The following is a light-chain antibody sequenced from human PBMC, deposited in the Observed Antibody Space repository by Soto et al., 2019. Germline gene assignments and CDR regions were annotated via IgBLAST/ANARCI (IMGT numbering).Light chain of an antibody. V-gene: IGLV1-51*01. CDR2: DNN. CDR1: RSNVGRNS. Sequence: QTVVTQPPSASQTPGQRVTISCSGSRSNVGRNSVSWYQHVPGTAPKLLIYDNNKRPSGIPDRFSGSKSATSATLVITGLQTGDEADYYCGAWDSSLHAGVFGGGTKLTVL. CDR3: GAWDSSLHAGV. J-gene: IGLJ2*01.